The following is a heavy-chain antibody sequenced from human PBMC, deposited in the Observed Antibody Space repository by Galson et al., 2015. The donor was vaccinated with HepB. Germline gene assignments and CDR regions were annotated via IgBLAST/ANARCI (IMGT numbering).Heavy chain of an antibody. J-gene: IGHJ4*02. CDR1: GFTFSAYS. CDR2: ISSSSSYI. V-gene: IGHV3-21*01. D-gene: IGHD6-13*01. Sequence: SLRLSCAASGFTFSAYSMNWVRQAPGKGLEWVSSISSSSSYIYYADSVKGRFTISRDNAKNSLYLQMNSLRAEDTAVYFCARDVGVHISSWCGPYYFDYWGQGTLVTVSS. CDR3: ARDVGVHISSWCGPYYFDY.